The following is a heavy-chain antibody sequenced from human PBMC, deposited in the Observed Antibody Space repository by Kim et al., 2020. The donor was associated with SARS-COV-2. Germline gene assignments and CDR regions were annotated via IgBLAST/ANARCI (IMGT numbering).Heavy chain of an antibody. J-gene: IGHJ4*02. Sequence: GGSLRLSCAASGFTFSSYAMHWVRQAPGKGLEWVAVISYDGSNKYYADSVKGRFTISRDNSKNTLYLQMNSLRAEDTAVYYCARGRDTAFFWGQGTLVTVSS. V-gene: IGHV3-30-3*01. CDR2: ISYDGSNK. D-gene: IGHD5-18*01. CDR1: GFTFSSYA. CDR3: ARGRDTAFF.